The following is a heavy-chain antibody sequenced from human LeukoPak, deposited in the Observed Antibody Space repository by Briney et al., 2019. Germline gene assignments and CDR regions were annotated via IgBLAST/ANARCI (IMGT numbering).Heavy chain of an antibody. CDR2: ISSNGGST. CDR1: GFTFSSYA. D-gene: IGHD6-13*01. J-gene: IGHJ4*02. CDR3: ASIAAAGTAY. V-gene: IGHV3-64*01. Sequence: GGSLRLSCAASGFTFSSYAMHWDRQAPGKGLEYVSAISSNGGSTYYANSVKGRFTISRDNSKNTLYLQMGSLRAEDMAVYYCASIAAAGTAYWGQGTLVTVSS.